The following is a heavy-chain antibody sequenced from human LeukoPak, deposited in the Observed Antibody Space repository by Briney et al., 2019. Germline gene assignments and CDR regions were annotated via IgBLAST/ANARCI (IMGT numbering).Heavy chain of an antibody. D-gene: IGHD1-26*01. V-gene: IGHV5-51*01. CDR1: GYTFTTYW. CDR2: IYPADSDT. J-gene: IGHJ4*02. CDR3: ARRRDLYSGSYYPFDY. Sequence: GESLKISCKGSGYTFTTYWIGWVRQMPGKGLEWMGIIYPADSDTIYNPSLQGQLTISADKSISTAYLQWSSLKASDTAMYYCARRRDLYSGSYYPFDYWGQGTLVTVSS.